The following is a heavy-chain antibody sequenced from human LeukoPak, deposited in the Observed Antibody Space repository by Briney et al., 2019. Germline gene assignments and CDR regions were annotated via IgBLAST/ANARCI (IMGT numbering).Heavy chain of an antibody. CDR1: GFTFSSYA. J-gene: IGHJ4*02. V-gene: IGHV3-30-3*01. Sequence: GGSLRLSCVASGFTFSSYAMHWVRQAPGKGLEWVAVISYDGSNKYYADSVKGRFTISRDYSKNTLYLQMHSLSAEDTATYYCTTPRPGVAAAYDHWGQGTLVTVSS. D-gene: IGHD6-13*01. CDR3: TTPRPGVAAAYDH. CDR2: ISYDGSNK.